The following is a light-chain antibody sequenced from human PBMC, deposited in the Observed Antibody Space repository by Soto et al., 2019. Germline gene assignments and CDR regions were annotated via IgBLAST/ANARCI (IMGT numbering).Light chain of an antibody. J-gene: IGKJ3*01. Sequence: AIPMTQSPSSLSASVGDRVTITCRASQGIRNDLDWFQQKPGKAPKLLIYAASNLQSGVSARFSGSGSGTDFTLTISSLQPEDFATYYCLQKYFYPFTFGPGTKVDIK. CDR1: QGIRND. CDR2: AAS. CDR3: LQKYFYPFT. V-gene: IGKV1-6*01.